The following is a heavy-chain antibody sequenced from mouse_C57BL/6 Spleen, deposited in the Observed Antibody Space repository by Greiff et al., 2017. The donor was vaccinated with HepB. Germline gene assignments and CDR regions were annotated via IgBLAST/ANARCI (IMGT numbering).Heavy chain of an antibody. J-gene: IGHJ2*01. CDR3: ARSRNWDDDYFDY. V-gene: IGHV1-80*01. CDR2: IYPGDGDT. Sequence: VQLQQSGAELVKPGASVKISCKASGYAFSSYWMNWVKQRPGKGLEWIGQIYPGDGDTNYNGKFKGKATLTADKSSSTAYMQLSSLTSEDSAVYFGARSRNWDDDYFDYWGQGTTLTVSS. CDR1: GYAFSSYW. D-gene: IGHD4-1*01.